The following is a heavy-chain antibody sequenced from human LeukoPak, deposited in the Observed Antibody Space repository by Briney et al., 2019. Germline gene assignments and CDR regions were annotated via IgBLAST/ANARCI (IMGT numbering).Heavy chain of an antibody. CDR2: VSGSGDGT. D-gene: IGHD4-17*01. V-gene: IGHV3-23*01. J-gene: IGHJ4*02. CDR3: AKERLGGNYGDYAVDY. CDR1: GFTFTSYA. Sequence: GVLRLSCAASGFTFTSYAMGWVRQAPGKGLEWVSSVSGSGDGTYYADSVKGRFTIPRDNSKKTLDLHMDSLRAEDTAVYYCAKERLGGNYGDYAVDYWGQGTMVTVSS.